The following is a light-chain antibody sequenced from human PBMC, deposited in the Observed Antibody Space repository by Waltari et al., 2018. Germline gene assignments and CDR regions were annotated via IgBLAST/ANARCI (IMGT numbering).Light chain of an antibody. CDR2: DAS. CDR1: QSVSSY. V-gene: IGKV3-11*01. J-gene: IGKJ2*01. Sequence: EIALKQTPATLSLSPGERATLSCRASQSVSSYLAWYQQKPGQAPRLLIYDASNRATGIPARFSGSGSGTDFTLTISSLEPEDFAVYYCQQRSNWPTFGQGTKLEIK. CDR3: QQRSNWPT.